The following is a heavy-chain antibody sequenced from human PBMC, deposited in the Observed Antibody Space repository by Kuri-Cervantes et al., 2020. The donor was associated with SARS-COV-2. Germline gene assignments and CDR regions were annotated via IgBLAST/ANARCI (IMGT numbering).Heavy chain of an antibody. V-gene: IGHV3-43D*03. CDR1: GFTFDDYA. Sequence: GESLKISCAASGFTFDDYAMHWVRQAPGKGLEWVSLISWDGGSTHYADSVKGRFTISRDNSKNSLYLQMNSLRAEDTALYYCARDVEMFVYDGNSFDYWGQGTLVTVSS. J-gene: IGHJ4*02. D-gene: IGHD5/OR15-5a*01. CDR3: ARDVEMFVYDGNSFDY. CDR2: ISWDGGST.